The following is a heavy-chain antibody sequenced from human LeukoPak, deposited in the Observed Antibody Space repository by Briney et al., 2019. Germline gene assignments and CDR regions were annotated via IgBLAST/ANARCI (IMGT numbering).Heavy chain of an antibody. CDR2: IYYSGSA. J-gene: IGHJ6*03. Sequence: PSETLSLTCTVSGGSIGSSYWSWIREPPGKGLEWIGYIYYSGSANYKPSLKSRVTISVDTSKNQVSLKLSSVTAADTAVYYCARYEYGDLGHYYMDVWGKGTTVTVSS. CDR3: ARYEYGDLGHYYMDV. D-gene: IGHD4-17*01. V-gene: IGHV4-59*01. CDR1: GGSIGSSY.